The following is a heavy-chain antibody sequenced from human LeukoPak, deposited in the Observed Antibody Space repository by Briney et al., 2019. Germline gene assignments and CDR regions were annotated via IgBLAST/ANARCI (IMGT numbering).Heavy chain of an antibody. CDR2: IYPGDSDT. CDR1: GYSFTSYW. V-gene: IGHV5-51*01. J-gene: IGHJ4*02. Sequence: GESLKISCKGSGYSFTSYWIGWVRQMPGKGLEWMGIIYPGDSDTRYSPSFQGQVTISADKSISTAYLQWSSLKASDTAMYYCAAQIFGVVNPPDRFDYWGQGTLVTVSS. CDR3: AAQIFGVVNPPDRFDY. D-gene: IGHD3-3*01.